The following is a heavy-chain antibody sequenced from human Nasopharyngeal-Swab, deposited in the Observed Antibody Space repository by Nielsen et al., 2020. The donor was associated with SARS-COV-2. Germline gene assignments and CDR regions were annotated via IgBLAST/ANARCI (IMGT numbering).Heavy chain of an antibody. CDR1: GFTFSSYW. V-gene: IGHV3-74*01. CDR2: INNDGSSI. D-gene: IGHD1-26*01. Sequence: GESLKISCAASGFTFSSYWIHWVRQAPEKGLVWVSRINNDGSSISYADSVKGRFTISRDNAKNTVYLQMNSLTPEDTAVYYCAKRREVFMLYSDEVDYWGLGTLVTVSA. J-gene: IGHJ4*02. CDR3: AKRREVFMLYSDEVDY.